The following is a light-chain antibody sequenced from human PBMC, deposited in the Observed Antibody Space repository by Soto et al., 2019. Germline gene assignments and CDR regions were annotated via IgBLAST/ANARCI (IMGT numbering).Light chain of an antibody. CDR1: QSVSGN. CDR3: QQYNNWPPYT. J-gene: IGKJ2*01. CDR2: DAS. Sequence: EIVMTQSPATLSVSPGERATLSCRASQSVSGNLAWYQQKPGQVPRLLIYDASTRASGVPARFIGSGIGTEFTLTISSLQSEDFAVYFCQQYNNWPPYTFGQGTKVENK. V-gene: IGKV3-15*01.